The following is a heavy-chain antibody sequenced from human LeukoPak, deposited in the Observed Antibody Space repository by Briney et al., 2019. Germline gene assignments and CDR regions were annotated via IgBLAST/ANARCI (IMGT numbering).Heavy chain of an antibody. J-gene: IGHJ6*02. CDR3: AGGHYGLDV. CDR1: GFSLSNHW. Sequence: PGGSLRLSCAASGFSLSNHWVTWVRQAPGKGPEWVAHINVDGSEKDFLDSVRGRFTISRDNSKNSVYLQMNTLRVEDTAVYHCAGGHYGLDVWGQGTTVTVSS. V-gene: IGHV3-7*01. CDR2: INVDGSEK.